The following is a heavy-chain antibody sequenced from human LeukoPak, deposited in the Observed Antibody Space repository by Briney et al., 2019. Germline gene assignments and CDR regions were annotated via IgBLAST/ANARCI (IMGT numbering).Heavy chain of an antibody. Sequence: GGSLRLSCAASGFTFDDYGMSWVRQAPGKGLEWVSGINWNGGSTGYADSVKGRFTISRDNAKNSLYLQMNSLRAEDTALYYCASDFWSGPVKEMDVWGKGTTVTVSS. J-gene: IGHJ6*04. CDR3: ASDFWSGPVKEMDV. CDR1: GFTFDDYG. D-gene: IGHD3-3*01. CDR2: INWNGGST. V-gene: IGHV3-20*04.